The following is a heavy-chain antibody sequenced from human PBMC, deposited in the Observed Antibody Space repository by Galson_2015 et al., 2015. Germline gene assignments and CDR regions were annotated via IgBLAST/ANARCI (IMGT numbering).Heavy chain of an antibody. Sequence: ETLSLTCAVSGGSISSSNWWSWVRQPPGKGLEWIGEIYQDGSTNYNPSLQSRVTISVDKSNNQFSLRLTSVTAADTAVYYCARDTRDRVDYWGQGTLVTVSS. CDR2: IYQDGST. CDR1: GGSISSSNW. D-gene: IGHD5-24*01. CDR3: ARDTRDRVDY. J-gene: IGHJ4*02. V-gene: IGHV4-4*02.